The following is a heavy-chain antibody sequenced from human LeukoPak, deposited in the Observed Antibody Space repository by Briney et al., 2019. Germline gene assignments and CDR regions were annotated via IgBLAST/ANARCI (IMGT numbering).Heavy chain of an antibody. CDR3: ARIRVTMVRGGQYFDY. J-gene: IGHJ4*02. CDR1: GGSISSNGYY. CDR2: FYYTGST. Sequence: SETLSLTCTVSGGSISSNGYYWGWIRQPPGKGLEWIGSFYYTGSTFYSPSLKSRVTISVDTSKNQFSLKLSSVTAADTAVYYCARIRVTMVRGGQYFDYWGQGTLVTVSS. D-gene: IGHD3-10*01. V-gene: IGHV4-39*01.